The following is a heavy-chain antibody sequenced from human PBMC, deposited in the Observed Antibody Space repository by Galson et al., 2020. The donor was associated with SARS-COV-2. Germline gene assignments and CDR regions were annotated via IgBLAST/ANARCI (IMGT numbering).Heavy chain of an antibody. CDR2: IKSKSDGGTA. V-gene: IGHV3-15*01. Sequence: GGSLRLSCAASGFTFTDAWMSWVRQAPGKGLEWVGQIKSKSDGGTAEYGAPVKGRLTISRDDSKNTLYLEMNSLKTEDTAVYYCATDRGALTFWGQGTLVTVSS. D-gene: IGHD3-10*01. CDR3: ATDRGALTF. J-gene: IGHJ4*02. CDR1: GFTFTDAW.